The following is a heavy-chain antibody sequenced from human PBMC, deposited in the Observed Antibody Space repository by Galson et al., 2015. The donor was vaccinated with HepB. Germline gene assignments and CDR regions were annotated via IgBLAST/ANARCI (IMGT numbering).Heavy chain of an antibody. V-gene: IGHV3-33*01. CDR2: IWYDGSDK. CDR3: AGDHDSSGYYLNVAFDI. D-gene: IGHD3-22*01. Sequence: SLRLSCAASGFIFSSYGMHWVRQAPGKGLEWVAVIWYDGSDKYYADSVKGRFTISRDNSKNTLFLQMNSLRAEDTAVYYCAGDHDSSGYYLNVAFDIWGQGTMVTVSS. CDR1: GFIFSSYG. J-gene: IGHJ3*02.